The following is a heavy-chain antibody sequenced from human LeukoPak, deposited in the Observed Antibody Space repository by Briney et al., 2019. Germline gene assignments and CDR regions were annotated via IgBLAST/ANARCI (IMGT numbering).Heavy chain of an antibody. CDR2: INHNGNVN. CDR3: ARGGGLDV. CDR1: GLTFSSHT. Sequence: GGSLRLSCAASGLTFSSHTMNWVRQAPGKGLEWVASINHNGNVNYYVDSAKGRFTISRDNAKNSLYLQMSNLRAEDTAVYFCARGGGLDVWGQGATVTVSS. V-gene: IGHV3-7*03. J-gene: IGHJ6*02. D-gene: IGHD3-16*01.